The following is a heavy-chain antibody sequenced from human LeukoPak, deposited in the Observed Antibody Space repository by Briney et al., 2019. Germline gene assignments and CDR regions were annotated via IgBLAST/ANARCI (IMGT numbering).Heavy chain of an antibody. CDR1: GVSISIYY. D-gene: IGHD1-14*01. CDR3: ARAQAGYYYYGMDV. CDR2: IYYSGST. V-gene: IGHV4-59*01. Sequence: PSETLSLTCTVSGVSISIYYWSWIRQPPGKGLEWIGYIYYSGSTNYNPSLKSRVTISVDTSKNQFSLKLSSVTAADTAVYYCARAQAGYYYYGMDVWGQGTTVTVSS. J-gene: IGHJ6*02.